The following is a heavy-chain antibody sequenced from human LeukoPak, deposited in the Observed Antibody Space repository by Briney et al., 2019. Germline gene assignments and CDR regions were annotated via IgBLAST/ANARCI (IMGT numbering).Heavy chain of an antibody. D-gene: IGHD6-13*01. Sequence: PGRSLRLSCAASGFTFSSYAMHWVRQAPGKGLEWVAVIPYGGSNKYYADSVKGRFTISRDNSKNTLYLQMNSLRAEDTAVYYCARDARYSSSWLAHYFDYWGQGTLVTVSS. CDR3: ARDARYSSSWLAHYFDY. V-gene: IGHV3-30*04. J-gene: IGHJ4*02. CDR2: IPYGGSNK. CDR1: GFTFSSYA.